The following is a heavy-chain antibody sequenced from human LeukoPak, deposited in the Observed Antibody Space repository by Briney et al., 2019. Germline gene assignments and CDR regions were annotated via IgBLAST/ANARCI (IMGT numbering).Heavy chain of an antibody. V-gene: IGHV3-15*01. CDR3: TTSRFGYYDSSGYYYEADY. J-gene: IGHJ4*02. Sequence: GGSLRLSCAASGFTFSSYGMHWVRQAPGKGLEWVGRIKSKTDGGTTDYAAPVKGRFTISRDDSKNTLYLQMNSLKTEDTAVYYCTTSRFGYYDSSGYYYEADYWGQGTLVTVSS. CDR1: GFTFSSYG. D-gene: IGHD3-22*01. CDR2: IKSKTDGGTT.